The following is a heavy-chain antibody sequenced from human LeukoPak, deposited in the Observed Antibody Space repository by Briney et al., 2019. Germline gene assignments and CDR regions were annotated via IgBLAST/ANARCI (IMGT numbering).Heavy chain of an antibody. D-gene: IGHD2-2*01. CDR1: GFTVSSNY. V-gene: IGHV3-66*01. Sequence: GGSLRLSCAAPGFTVSSNYMSWVRQAPGKGLEWVSVIYSGGSTYYADSVKGRFTISRDNSKNTLYLQMNSLRAEDTAVYYCARDCSSTSCYDAWGQGTLVTVSS. CDR2: IYSGGST. J-gene: IGHJ5*02. CDR3: ARDCSSTSCYDA.